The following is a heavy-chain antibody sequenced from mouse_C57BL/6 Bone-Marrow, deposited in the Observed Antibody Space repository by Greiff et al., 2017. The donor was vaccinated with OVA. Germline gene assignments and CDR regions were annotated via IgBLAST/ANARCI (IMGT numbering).Heavy chain of an antibody. Sequence: EVQLQESGGGLVQPGGSLKLSCAASGFTFSDYGMAWVRQAPRKGPEWVAFISNLASSIYYADTVTGRFTISRENAKNTLYLEMSSLRSEDTAMYYCARLGPYAMDDWGQGTSVTVSS. CDR1: GFTFSDYG. V-gene: IGHV5-15*01. CDR2: ISNLASSI. CDR3: ARLGPYAMDD. J-gene: IGHJ4*01.